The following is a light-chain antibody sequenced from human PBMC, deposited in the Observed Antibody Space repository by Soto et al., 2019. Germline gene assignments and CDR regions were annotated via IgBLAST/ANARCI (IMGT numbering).Light chain of an antibody. CDR2: NAS. Sequence: EIVLTQSPGTLSLSPGERATLSCRASQSVTNFLAWYQQKPGQSPGLLIYNASRRATGIPARFSGSGSGTDFTLTISSLEPEDFAVYYCQQRYRWPETFGQGTKVDIK. CDR3: QQRYRWPET. V-gene: IGKV3-11*01. CDR1: QSVTNF. J-gene: IGKJ1*01.